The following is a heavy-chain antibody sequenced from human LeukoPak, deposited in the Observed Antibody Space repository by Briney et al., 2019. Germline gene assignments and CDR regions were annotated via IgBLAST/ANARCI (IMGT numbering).Heavy chain of an antibody. CDR2: ISAYNGNT. CDR1: GYTFTSYG. CDR3: ARDPRYCSSTSCYRQAFDI. D-gene: IGHD2-2*02. Sequence: VKVSCKASGYTFTSYGISWVRQAPGQGLEWMGWISAYNGNTNYAQKLQGRVTMTTDTSTSTAYMELRSLRSDDTAVYYCARDPRYCSSTSCYRQAFDIWGQGTMVTVSS. J-gene: IGHJ3*02. V-gene: IGHV1-18*01.